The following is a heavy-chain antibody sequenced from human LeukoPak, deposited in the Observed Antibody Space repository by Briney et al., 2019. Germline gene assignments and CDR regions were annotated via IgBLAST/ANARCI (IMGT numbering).Heavy chain of an antibody. Sequence: GRSLRLSCAASGFTFSNYGMHWVRQAPGKGLEWVSSISSSSSYIYYADSVKGRFTISRDNAKNSLYLQMNSLRAEDTAVYYCASLIAVAGKGWGQGTLVTVSS. CDR2: ISSSSSYI. V-gene: IGHV3-21*01. J-gene: IGHJ4*02. D-gene: IGHD6-19*01. CDR1: GFTFSNYG. CDR3: ASLIAVAGKG.